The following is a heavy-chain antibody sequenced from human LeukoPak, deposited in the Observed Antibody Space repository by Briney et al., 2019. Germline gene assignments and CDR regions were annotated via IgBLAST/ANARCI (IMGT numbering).Heavy chain of an antibody. V-gene: IGHV1-18*01. CDR1: GYTFTSYG. J-gene: IGHJ6*02. CDR2: ISAYNGNT. D-gene: IGHD2-15*01. CDR3: AREFLVVVAAVGYYGMDV. Sequence: GASVKVSCKASGYTFTSYGISWVRQAPGQGLEWMGWISAYNGNTNYAQKLQGRVTMTTDTSTSTAYMELRSLRSDDTAVYYCAREFLVVVAAVGYYGMDVWGQGTTVTVSS.